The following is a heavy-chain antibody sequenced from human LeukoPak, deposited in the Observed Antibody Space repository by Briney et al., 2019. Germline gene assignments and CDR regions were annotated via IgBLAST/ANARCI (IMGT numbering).Heavy chain of an antibody. J-gene: IGHJ4*02. D-gene: IGHD6-19*01. CDR2: INTNTGNP. CDR3: ASTVAGTHFDY. V-gene: IGHV7-4-1*02. Sequence: GGSLRLSCAASGYTFTSYAMNWVRQAPGQGLEWMGWINTNTGNPTYAQGFTGRFVFSLDTSVSTAYLQISSLKAEDTAVYYCASTVAGTHFDYWGQGTLVTVSS. CDR1: GYTFTSYA.